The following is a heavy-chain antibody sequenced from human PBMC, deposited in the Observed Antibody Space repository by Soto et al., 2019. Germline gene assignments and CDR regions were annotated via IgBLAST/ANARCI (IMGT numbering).Heavy chain of an antibody. CDR1: GFTFDDYA. D-gene: IGHD5-12*01. CDR3: ARGSGGYVSAFDI. CDR2: ISWNSGSI. J-gene: IGHJ3*02. V-gene: IGHV3-9*01. Sequence: EVQLVESGGGLVQPGRSLRLSCAASGFTFDDYAMHWVRQAPGKGLEWVSGISWNSGSIGYADSVKGRFTISGDNAKNSLYLQMNSLRAEDTALYYCARGSGGYVSAFDIWGQGTMVTVSS.